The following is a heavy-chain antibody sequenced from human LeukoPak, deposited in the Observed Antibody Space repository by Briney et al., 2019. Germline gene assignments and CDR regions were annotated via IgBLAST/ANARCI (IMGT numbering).Heavy chain of an antibody. CDR2: INTDGSST. Sequence: GGSLRLSCAASGFTFSSYWMHWVRQAPGKGLVWVSRINTDGSSTSYADSVKGRFTISRDNAKNSLHLQMNSLRVEDTAVYHCVGQAGRAGGQWGPGILITVSS. CDR1: GFTFSSYW. V-gene: IGHV3-74*01. CDR3: VGQAGRAGGQ. D-gene: IGHD3-10*01. J-gene: IGHJ4*01.